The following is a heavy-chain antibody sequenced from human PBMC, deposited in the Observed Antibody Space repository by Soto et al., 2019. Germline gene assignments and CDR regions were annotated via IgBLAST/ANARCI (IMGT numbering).Heavy chain of an antibody. V-gene: IGHV5-51*01. CDR2: IYPSDSTT. J-gene: IGHJ5*02. CDR3: ARHGFYGDYSSNYFDP. Sequence: GESLKISCKGSGYSFTNYWIAWVRQMPGKGLEYMGIIYPSDSTTRYSPSFQGQVTISADKSISTAYLQWNSLKASDTAMYYCARHGFYGDYSSNYFDPWGQGTLVTVSS. CDR1: GYSFTNYW. D-gene: IGHD4-17*01.